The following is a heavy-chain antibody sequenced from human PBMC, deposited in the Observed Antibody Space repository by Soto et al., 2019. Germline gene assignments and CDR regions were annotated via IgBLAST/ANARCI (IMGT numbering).Heavy chain of an antibody. D-gene: IGHD3-9*01. J-gene: IGHJ4*02. V-gene: IGHV4-34*01. Sequence: QVQLQQWGAGLLKPSETLSLTCAVYGGSFSGYYWSWIRQPPGKGLEWIGEINHSGSTNYNPSLTSRVPKSVDAATNQFSLKLSSVTAADTAVDYCARGRLVVKYYDILTGYSPGFDYWGQGTLVTVSS. CDR3: ARGRLVVKYYDILTGYSPGFDY. CDR1: GGSFSGYY. CDR2: INHSGST.